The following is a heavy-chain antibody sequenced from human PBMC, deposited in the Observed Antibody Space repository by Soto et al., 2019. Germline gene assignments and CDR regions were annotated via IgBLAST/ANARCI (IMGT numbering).Heavy chain of an antibody. CDR1: GYTLTELS. J-gene: IGHJ4*02. V-gene: IGHV1-24*01. CDR2: FDPEDGET. CDR3: APLSSSWYYFDY. D-gene: IGHD6-13*01. Sequence: ASVKVSCKVSGYTLTELSMHWVRQAPGKGLEWMGGFDPEDGETIYAQKFQGRVTMTEDTSTDTAYMELSSLRSEDTAVYYCAPLSSSWYYFDYWGQGTLVTVSS.